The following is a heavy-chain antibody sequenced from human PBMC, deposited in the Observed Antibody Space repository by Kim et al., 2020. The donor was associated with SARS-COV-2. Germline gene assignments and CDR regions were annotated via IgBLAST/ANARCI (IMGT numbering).Heavy chain of an antibody. J-gene: IGHJ6*02. D-gene: IGHD2-2*01. CDR3: ARAFCSSSTCYPTARDYYHGMDV. V-gene: IGHV1-46*01. Sequence: ASVRLSCKASGYSFTNYFIHWVRQAPGQGLEWVGIINPNGGNTKFAQKFQGRVTMTRDTSTSTVYMELSRLGSDDTALYFCARAFCSSSTCYPTARDYYHGMDVWGQGTTVIVSS. CDR1: GYSFTNYF. CDR2: INPNGGNT.